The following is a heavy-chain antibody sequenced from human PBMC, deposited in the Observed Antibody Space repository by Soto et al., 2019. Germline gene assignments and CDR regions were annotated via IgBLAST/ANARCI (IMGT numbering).Heavy chain of an antibody. D-gene: IGHD2-2*01. CDR3: AKDRDVVVPAAPYYYYYMDV. J-gene: IGHJ6*03. Sequence: GGSLRLSCAASGFTFSSYAMSWVRQAPGKGLEWVSAISGSGGSTYYADSVKGRFTISRDNSKNTLYLQMNSLRAEVTAVYYCAKDRDVVVPAAPYYYYYMDVWGKGTTVTVSS. CDR2: ISGSGGST. CDR1: GFTFSSYA. V-gene: IGHV3-23*01.